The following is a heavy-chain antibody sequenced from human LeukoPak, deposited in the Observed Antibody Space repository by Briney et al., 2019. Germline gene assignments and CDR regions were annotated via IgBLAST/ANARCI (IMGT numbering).Heavy chain of an antibody. CDR3: ARGGFGAYCGGDCFFDFDY. Sequence: GGSLRLSCAASGLTFSDYYMSWIRQAPGKGLEWVSYISSSGSTTYYADSVKGRFTISRDNAKNSLYLQMNSLRVEDTAVYYCARGGFGAYCGGDCFFDFDYWGQGTLVTVSS. CDR1: GLTFSDYY. V-gene: IGHV3-11*01. D-gene: IGHD2-21*02. CDR2: ISSSGSTT. J-gene: IGHJ4*02.